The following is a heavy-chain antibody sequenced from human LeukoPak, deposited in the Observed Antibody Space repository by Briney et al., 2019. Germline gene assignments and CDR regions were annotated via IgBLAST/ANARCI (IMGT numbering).Heavy chain of an antibody. CDR1: GGSISSSSYY. Sequence: SETLSLTCTVSGGSISSSSYYWGWIRQPPGKGLEWIGSIYYSGSTYYNPSLKSRVTISVDTSKNQCSLKLSSVTAADTAVYYCAKRDYYDSSSFDYWGQGTLVTVSS. J-gene: IGHJ4*02. D-gene: IGHD3-22*01. CDR3: AKRDYYDSSSFDY. CDR2: IYYSGST. V-gene: IGHV4-39*01.